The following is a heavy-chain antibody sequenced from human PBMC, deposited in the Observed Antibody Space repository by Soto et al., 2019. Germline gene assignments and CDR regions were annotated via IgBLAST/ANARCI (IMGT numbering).Heavy chain of an antibody. CDR3: AGPMVSVPLGGSYFYGVGL. D-gene: IGHD2-8*01. CDR1: GYTFTDYF. CDR2: INAQSGDT. V-gene: IGHV1-2*02. Sequence: ASVKVSCKTSGYTFTDYFLHWVRLAPGQGPQWLGWINAQSGDTLYAQKFRGRVTLTRDTSMNTAYMELTSLRSDDTAVYFCAGPMVSVPLGGSYFYGVGLRGQGTTVTVSS. J-gene: IGHJ6*02.